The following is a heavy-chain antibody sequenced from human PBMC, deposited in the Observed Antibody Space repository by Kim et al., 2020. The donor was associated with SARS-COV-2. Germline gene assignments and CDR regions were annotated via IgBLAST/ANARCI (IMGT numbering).Heavy chain of an antibody. CDR3: ARDLWFGAYYYYGMDV. Sequence: SETLSLTCTVSGGSISSYYWSWIRQPPGKGLEWIGYIYYSGSTNYNPSLKSRVTISVDTSKNQFSLKLSSVTAADTAVYYCARDLWFGAYYYYGMDVWG. J-gene: IGHJ6*02. D-gene: IGHD3-10*01. CDR1: GGSISSYY. V-gene: IGHV4-59*01. CDR2: IYYSGST.